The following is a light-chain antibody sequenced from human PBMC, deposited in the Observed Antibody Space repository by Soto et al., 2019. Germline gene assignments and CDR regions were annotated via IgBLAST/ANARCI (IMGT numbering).Light chain of an antibody. J-gene: IGLJ3*02. CDR3: SSYTTSSTRV. Sequence: QSALTQPASVSGSPGQPITISCTGTSSDVGGYKFVSWYQQHPGKAPKLMIYEVSNRPSGVSNRFSGSKSGNTASLTISGLQAEDEADYYCSSYTTSSTRVFGGGTKLTVL. V-gene: IGLV2-14*01. CDR2: EVS. CDR1: SSDVGGYKF.